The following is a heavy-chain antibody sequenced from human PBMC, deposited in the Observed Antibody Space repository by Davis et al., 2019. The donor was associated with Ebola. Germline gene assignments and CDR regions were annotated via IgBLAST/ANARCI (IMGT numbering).Heavy chain of an antibody. Sequence: GESLKISCAASGFTFSDYYMSWIRQAPGKGLEWVSYISNGRSMIYDADSVKGRFTISRDNAKNSLSLQMNSLRVDDTAVYYCARVALGYSSGWHGDHWGQGTLVTVSS. CDR1: GFTFSDYY. V-gene: IGHV3-11*01. J-gene: IGHJ4*02. CDR3: ARVALGYSSGWHGDH. CDR2: ISNGRSMI. D-gene: IGHD6-19*01.